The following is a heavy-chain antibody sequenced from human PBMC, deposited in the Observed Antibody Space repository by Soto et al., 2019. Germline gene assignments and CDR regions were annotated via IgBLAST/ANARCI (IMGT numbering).Heavy chain of an antibody. J-gene: IGHJ4*02. V-gene: IGHV3-33*01. CDR1: GFTFSSYG. CDR3: VRGTSTSPDY. D-gene: IGHD2-2*01. Sequence: QVELVESGGGVVQPGRSLRLSCAASGFTFSSYGMHWVRQAPGKGLEWVAVVWYDGTNKNYADSVKGRFTISRDNSKNTLYLQINSLRAEDTAVYYCVRGTSTSPDYWGQGTLVTVSS. CDR2: VWYDGTNK.